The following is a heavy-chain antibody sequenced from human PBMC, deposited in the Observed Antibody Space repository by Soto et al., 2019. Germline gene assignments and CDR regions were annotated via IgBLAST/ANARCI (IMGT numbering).Heavy chain of an antibody. Sequence: SETLSLTCTVSGGSISSYYWSWIRQPPGKGLEWIGYIYYSGSTNYNPSLKSRVTISVDTSKNQFSLKLSSVTASDTAVYYCARGGFWVRYYMDVWGKGTTVTVSS. CDR1: GGSISSYY. CDR2: IYYSGST. D-gene: IGHD3-3*01. J-gene: IGHJ6*03. V-gene: IGHV4-59*01. CDR3: ARGGFWVRYYMDV.